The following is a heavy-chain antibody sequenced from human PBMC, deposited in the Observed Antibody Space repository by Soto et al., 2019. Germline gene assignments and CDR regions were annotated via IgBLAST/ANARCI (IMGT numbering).Heavy chain of an antibody. CDR2: VSPHGANT. CDR3: ATEGAKTTWNFDY. V-gene: IGHV3-23*01. D-gene: IGHD1-1*01. CDR1: GFTFGSCG. Sequence: EVQLLESGGDLVQPGGSLRLSCVASGFTFGSCGMNWVRQAPGKGLEWVAGVSPHGANTYYADSVRGRFIISRDDSRNTVYLDMNSLRGDDSAVYYCATEGAKTTWNFDYGGQGTVVTVSS. J-gene: IGHJ4*02.